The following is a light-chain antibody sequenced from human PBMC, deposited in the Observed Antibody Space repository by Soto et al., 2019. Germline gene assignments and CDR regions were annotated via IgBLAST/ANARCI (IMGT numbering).Light chain of an antibody. CDR1: SGDVDSHY. Sequence: QSVLTQPASVSGSPGQSITISCTGTSGDVDSHYVAWYQQHPNKAPKVLIYEGNNRPSGVSDRFYGSKSGNTASLTISGLQAEDEADYYCSSHTPNITLFGGGTKLTVL. V-gene: IGLV2-14*03. CDR2: EGN. J-gene: IGLJ2*01. CDR3: SSHTPNITL.